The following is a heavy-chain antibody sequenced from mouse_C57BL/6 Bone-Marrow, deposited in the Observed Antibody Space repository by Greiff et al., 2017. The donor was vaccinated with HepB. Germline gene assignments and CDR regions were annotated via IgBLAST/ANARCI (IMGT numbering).Heavy chain of an antibody. V-gene: IGHV5-17*01. D-gene: IGHD4-1*01. J-gene: IGHJ3*01. CDR1: GFTFSDYG. CDR3: ASTGAWFAY. Sequence: EVQGVESGGGLVKPGGSLKLSCAASGFTFSDYGMHWVRQAPGKGLEWVAYISSGSSTIYYADTVKGRFTISRDNAKNTLFLQMTSLRSEDTAMYYCASTGAWFAYWGQGTLVTVSA. CDR2: ISSGSSTI.